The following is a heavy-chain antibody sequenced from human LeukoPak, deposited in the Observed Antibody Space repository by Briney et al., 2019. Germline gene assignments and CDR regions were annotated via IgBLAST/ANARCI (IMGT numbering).Heavy chain of an antibody. CDR1: GGSFSGYY. D-gene: IGHD3-22*01. Sequence: SETLSLTCAVYGGSFSGYYWSWIRQPPGKGLEWIGEINHSGSTNYNPSLKSRVTISVDTSKNQFSLKLSSVTAADTAVYYCARHRYYYDSSGYYEMGLYYFDYWGQGTLVTVSS. V-gene: IGHV4-34*01. CDR2: INHSGST. J-gene: IGHJ4*02. CDR3: ARHRYYYDSSGYYEMGLYYFDY.